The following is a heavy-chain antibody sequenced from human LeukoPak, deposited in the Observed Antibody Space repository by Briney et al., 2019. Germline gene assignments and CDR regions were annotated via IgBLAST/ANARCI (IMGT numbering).Heavy chain of an antibody. CDR3: ARDYGDYAPGYFQH. Sequence: PGGSLRLSCAASGFTFSGYCMNWVRQAPGKGLEWVSSISTSSSYIYYADSVKGRFTISRDNAKNSLYLQMNSLRAEDTAVYYCARDYGDYAPGYFQHWGQGTLVTVSS. D-gene: IGHD4-17*01. V-gene: IGHV3-21*01. CDR1: GFTFSGYC. CDR2: ISTSSSYI. J-gene: IGHJ1*01.